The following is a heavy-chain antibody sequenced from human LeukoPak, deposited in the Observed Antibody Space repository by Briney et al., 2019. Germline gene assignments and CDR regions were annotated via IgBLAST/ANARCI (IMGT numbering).Heavy chain of an antibody. D-gene: IGHD3-3*01. Sequence: ASVKVSCKASGYTFTSYHIHWVRQAPGQGLEWMGRINPNSGATTYAQKFQGRVTITTDTSISTAYMELSRLRSEDTAVFYCARQRSGLSYDAFDIWDQATMVTVSS. CDR2: INPNSGAT. CDR3: ARQRSGLSYDAFDI. V-gene: IGHV1-2*06. CDR1: GYTFTSYH. J-gene: IGHJ3*02.